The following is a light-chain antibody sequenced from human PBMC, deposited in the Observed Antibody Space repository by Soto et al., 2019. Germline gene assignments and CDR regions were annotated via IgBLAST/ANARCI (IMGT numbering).Light chain of an antibody. CDR3: QQANTFSQT. Sequence: DIQMTQSPSSVSASVGDKVTITCRASQSISSWLAWYQQKPGKAPKLLIYAASSLQSGVPSRFSGSGFGTDFTLTISSLLPEDFATYYCQQANTFSQTFGQGTKVDIK. CDR2: AAS. CDR1: QSISSW. J-gene: IGKJ1*01. V-gene: IGKV1-12*01.